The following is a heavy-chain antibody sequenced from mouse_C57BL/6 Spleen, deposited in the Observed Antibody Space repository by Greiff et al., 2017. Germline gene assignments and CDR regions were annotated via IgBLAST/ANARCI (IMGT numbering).Heavy chain of an antibody. J-gene: IGHJ2*01. Sequence: VQRVESGPGLVQPSQSLSITCTVSGFSLTSYGVHWVRQSPGKGLEWLGVIWSGGSTDSNAAFISRLSISKANSKSQVFFKMNSLRADNTAIYSCARMCCDGDYFDYWGQGTTLTVSS. CDR1: GFSLTSYG. CDR2: IWSGGST. V-gene: IGHV2-2*01. CDR3: ARMCCDGDYFDY. D-gene: IGHD2-13*01.